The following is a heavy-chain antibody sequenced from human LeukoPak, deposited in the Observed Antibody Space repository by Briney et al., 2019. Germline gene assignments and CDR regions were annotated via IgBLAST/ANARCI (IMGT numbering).Heavy chain of an antibody. D-gene: IGHD3-22*01. CDR1: GGSISSYY. Sequence: SETLSLTCTVSGGSISSYYWSWIRQPPGKGLEWIGYIYYSGSTNYNPSLKSRVTISVDTSKNQFSLKLSSVTAADTAVYYCARVVRNREYYYDSSGYYYPNWFDPWGQGTLVTVSS. CDR3: ARVVRNREYYYDSSGYYYPNWFDP. CDR2: IYYSGST. V-gene: IGHV4-59*01. J-gene: IGHJ5*02.